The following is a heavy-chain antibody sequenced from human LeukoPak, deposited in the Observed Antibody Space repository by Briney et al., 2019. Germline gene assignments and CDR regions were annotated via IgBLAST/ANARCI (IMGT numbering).Heavy chain of an antibody. CDR2: ISGSGSTI. D-gene: IGHD6-19*01. CDR3: TRVGSSSGYYFDY. J-gene: IGHJ4*02. V-gene: IGHV3-11*01. CDR1: GFHFSDYY. Sequence: NPGGSLSLSRAVSGFHFSDYYMSWIRQPPGKALEWVSYISGSGSTIYYADSVKGRFTISRDNAKSSLYRQMNSLRAEDTAVYYCTRVGSSSGYYFDYWGQGTLVTVSS.